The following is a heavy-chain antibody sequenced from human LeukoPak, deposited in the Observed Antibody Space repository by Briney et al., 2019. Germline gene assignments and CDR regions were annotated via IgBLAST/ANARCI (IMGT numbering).Heavy chain of an antibody. D-gene: IGHD6-13*01. V-gene: IGHV3-15*01. Sequence: GGSLRLSCAASGFTFSNAWMSWVRQAPGKGLEWVGRIKSKTDGGTTDYAAPVKGRFTISRDDSKNTLYLQMNSLKTEDTAVYYYTTVSGRYSSSWYYDYWGQGTLVTVSS. CDR3: TTVSGRYSSSWYYDY. J-gene: IGHJ4*02. CDR2: IKSKTDGGTT. CDR1: GFTFSNAW.